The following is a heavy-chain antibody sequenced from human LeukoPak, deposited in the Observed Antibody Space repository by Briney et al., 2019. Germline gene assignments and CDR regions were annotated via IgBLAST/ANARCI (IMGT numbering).Heavy chain of an antibody. Sequence: ASVKVSCKVSGYTLTELSMHWVRQAPGKGLEWTGGFDPEDGETIYAQKFQGRVTMTEDTSTDTAYMELSSLRSEDTAVYYCATDTAAAGIVSSQSYGMDVWGQGTTVTASS. V-gene: IGHV1-24*01. J-gene: IGHJ6*02. CDR1: GYTLTELS. CDR2: FDPEDGET. CDR3: ATDTAAAGIVSSQSYGMDV. D-gene: IGHD6-13*01.